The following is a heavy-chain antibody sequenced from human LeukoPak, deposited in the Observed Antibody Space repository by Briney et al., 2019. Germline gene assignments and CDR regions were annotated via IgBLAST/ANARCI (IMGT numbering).Heavy chain of an antibody. Sequence: PSETLSLTCSVSGGSISSYYWSWLRQPAGKGLEGIGRIYTSGSTNYNPSLKSRVTMSVDTSKNQFSLKLSSVTAADTAVYYCARDGAFDIWGQGTMVTVSS. CDR2: IYTSGST. CDR3: ARDGAFDI. CDR1: GGSISSYY. J-gene: IGHJ3*02. V-gene: IGHV4-4*07.